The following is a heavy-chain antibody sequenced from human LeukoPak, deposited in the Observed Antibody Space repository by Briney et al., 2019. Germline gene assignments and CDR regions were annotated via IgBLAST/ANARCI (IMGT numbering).Heavy chain of an antibody. V-gene: IGHV4-31*11. J-gene: IGHJ3*02. D-gene: IGHD2-15*01. CDR2: IYYSGSA. CDR1: GGSFSGYY. Sequence: SETLSLTCAVYGGSFSGYYWSWIRQHPGKGLEWIGYIYYSGSAYYNPSLKSRVTISVDTSKNQFSLKLSSVTAADTAVYYCARILLALHAFDIWGQGTMVTVSS. CDR3: ARILLALHAFDI.